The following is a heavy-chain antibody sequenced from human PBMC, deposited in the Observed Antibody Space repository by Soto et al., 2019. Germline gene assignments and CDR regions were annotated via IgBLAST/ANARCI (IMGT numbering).Heavy chain of an antibody. CDR3: AKEAVLFTVTRVPFDY. Sequence: GGSLRLSCAASGFTFSSYAMSWVRQAPGKGLEWVSAISGSGGSTYYADSVKGRFTISRDNSKNTLYLQMNSLRAEDTAVYYCAKEAVLFTVTRVPFDYWGQGTLVTVSS. CDR2: ISGSGGST. J-gene: IGHJ4*02. D-gene: IGHD4-17*01. V-gene: IGHV3-23*01. CDR1: GFTFSSYA.